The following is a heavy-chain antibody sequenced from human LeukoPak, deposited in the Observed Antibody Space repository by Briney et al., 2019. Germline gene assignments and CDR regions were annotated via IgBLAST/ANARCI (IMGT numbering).Heavy chain of an antibody. CDR3: ARDTLPVTMVN. V-gene: IGHV1-69*05. CDR1: GYTFTDYY. CDR2: IIPIFGTA. D-gene: IGHD4/OR15-4a*01. J-gene: IGHJ4*02. Sequence: ASVKVSCKASGYTFTDYYMHWVRQAPGQGLEWMGGIIPIFGTANYAQKFQGRVTITTDESTSTAYMELSSLRSEDTAVYYCARDTLPVTMVNWGQGTLVTVSS.